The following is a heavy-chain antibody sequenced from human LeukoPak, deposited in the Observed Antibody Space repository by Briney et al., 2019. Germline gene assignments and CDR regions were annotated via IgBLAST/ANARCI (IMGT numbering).Heavy chain of an antibody. D-gene: IGHD1-14*01. CDR3: AKSLFTTPNNWFDP. CDR2: ISGRGGST. Sequence: GSLRLSCAASGFTFISYAMSWVRQAPGKGLEWVSAISGRGGSTYYADSVKGRFTVSRDNSKNTLYLQMNSLRAEDTAVYYCAKSLFTTPNNWFDPWGQGTLVTVSS. V-gene: IGHV3-23*01. CDR1: GFTFISYA. J-gene: IGHJ5*02.